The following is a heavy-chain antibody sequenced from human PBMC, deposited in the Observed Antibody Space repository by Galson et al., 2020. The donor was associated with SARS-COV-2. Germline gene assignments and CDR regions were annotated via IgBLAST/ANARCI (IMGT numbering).Heavy chain of an antibody. Sequence: GESLKISCAASGFTFINYSMNWVRQAPGKGLEWVSSISSSSTYIYYADSVKGRFTISIDNAKNLVYLQMNSLRAEDTAVYYCARDTPIFRYVEWQRSDAFDIWGQGTMVTVSS. CDR2: ISSSSTYI. V-gene: IGHV3-21*01. CDR3: ARDTPIFRYVEWQRSDAFDI. D-gene: IGHD3-9*01. CDR1: GFTFINYS. J-gene: IGHJ3*02.